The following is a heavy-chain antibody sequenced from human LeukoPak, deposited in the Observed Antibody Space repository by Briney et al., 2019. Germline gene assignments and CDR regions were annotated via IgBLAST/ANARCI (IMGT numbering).Heavy chain of an antibody. Sequence: PSETLSLTCTVSGGSISSGGYYWSWIRQHPGKGLEWIGYIYYSGNTNYSPSLKSRVTISVDTSKNQFSLKVNSVTAADTAVYYCTRVLGRGWHNDPGRIYYYGMDVWGQGTTAIVSS. CDR3: TRVLGRGWHNDPGRIYYYGMDV. D-gene: IGHD3-10*01. V-gene: IGHV4-61*08. CDR1: GGSISSGGYY. CDR2: IYYSGNT. J-gene: IGHJ6*02.